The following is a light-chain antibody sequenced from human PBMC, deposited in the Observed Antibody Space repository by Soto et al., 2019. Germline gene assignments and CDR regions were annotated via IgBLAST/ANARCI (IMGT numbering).Light chain of an antibody. CDR3: LLFYGDAGV. CDR2: STS. CDR1: TGAVTSGYY. Sequence: QAVVTQEPSLTVSPGGTVTLTCASSTGAVTSGYYPNWFQQEAGQAPRVLIYSTSNKHSWTPARFSGSLLGGKAALTLSGVQPEDEAEYYCLLFYGDAGVFGGGTQLTVL. V-gene: IGLV7-43*01. J-gene: IGLJ3*02.